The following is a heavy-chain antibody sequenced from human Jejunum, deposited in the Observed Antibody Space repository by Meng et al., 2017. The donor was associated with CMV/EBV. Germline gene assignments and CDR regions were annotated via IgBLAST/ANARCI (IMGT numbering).Heavy chain of an antibody. D-gene: IGHD2/OR15-2a*01. CDR3: ARDFLHRGY. Sequence: LRLGCAASGFTFRDYWVPWVGQAPGKGLVWVSGIKTDGSDTRCADSVKGRVTISRDNAKNTLYLQMNSLRAEDTAVYYCARDFLHRGYWGQGSLVTVSS. CDR2: IKTDGSDT. V-gene: IGHV3-74*01. J-gene: IGHJ4*02. CDR1: GFTFRDYW.